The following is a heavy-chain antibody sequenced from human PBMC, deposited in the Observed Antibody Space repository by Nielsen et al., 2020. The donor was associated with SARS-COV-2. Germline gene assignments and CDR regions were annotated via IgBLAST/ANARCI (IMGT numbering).Heavy chain of an antibody. D-gene: IGHD6-13*01. V-gene: IGHV3-30*04. CDR2: ISYDGSNK. J-gene: IGHJ6*02. Sequence: WIRQPPGQGLECVADISYDGSNKYYADSVKGRFTISRDNSKNALYLQMNSLRAEDTAVYYCARGDSSSWYFIGGHYYYYGMDVWGQGTTVTVSS. CDR3: ARGDSSSWYFIGGHYYYYGMDV.